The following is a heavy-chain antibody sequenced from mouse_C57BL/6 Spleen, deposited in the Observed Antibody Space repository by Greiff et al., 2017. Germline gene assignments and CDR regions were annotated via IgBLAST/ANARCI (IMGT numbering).Heavy chain of an antibody. CDR1: GYSITSGYD. CDR3: ARAGGYHYFDY. D-gene: IGHD2-2*01. V-gene: IGHV3-1*01. CDR2: ISYSGST. Sequence: EVQRVESGPGMVKPSQSLSLTCTVTGYSITSGYDWHWIRHFPGNKLEWMGYISYSGSTNYNPSLKSRISITHDTSKNHFFLKLNSVTTEDTATYYCARAGGYHYFDYWGQGTTLTVSS. J-gene: IGHJ2*01.